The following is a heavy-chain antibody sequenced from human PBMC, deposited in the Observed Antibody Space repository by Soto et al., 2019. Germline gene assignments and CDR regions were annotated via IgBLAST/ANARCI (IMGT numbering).Heavy chain of an antibody. Sequence: SETLSLTCTVSNGSISSYYWSWIRQPPGKGLEWIGYIYYSGSTNYNPSLKSRVTISVDTSKNQFSLSLTSVTAADTAVYYCARDYGYNYVYYRWFDPWGQGTLVTVSS. J-gene: IGHJ5*02. CDR3: ARDYGYNYVYYRWFDP. D-gene: IGHD5-18*01. CDR2: IYYSGST. V-gene: IGHV4-59*01. CDR1: NGSISSYY.